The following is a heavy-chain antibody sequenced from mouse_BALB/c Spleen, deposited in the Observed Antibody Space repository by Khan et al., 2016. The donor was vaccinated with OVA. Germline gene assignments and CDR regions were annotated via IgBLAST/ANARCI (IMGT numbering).Heavy chain of an antibody. D-gene: IGHD3-2*02. J-gene: IGHJ2*01. CDR3: ARIQGGDFDY. CDR2: ISYSGNT. V-gene: IGHV3-2*02. CDR1: GYSITSDYA. Sequence: EVQLQESGPGLVKPSQSLSLTCTVTGYSITSDYAWNWIRQFPGNKLEWMGYISYSGNTKYNPSLKSRISITRDTSKNQFFLQLNFVTIEDTATYYCARIQGGDFDYWGQGTTLTGSS.